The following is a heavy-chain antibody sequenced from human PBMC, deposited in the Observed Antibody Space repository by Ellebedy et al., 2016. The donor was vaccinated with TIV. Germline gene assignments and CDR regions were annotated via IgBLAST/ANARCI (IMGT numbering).Heavy chain of an antibody. V-gene: IGHV4-39*07. CDR1: GGSISSTYNF. D-gene: IGHD3-10*01. Sequence: SETLSLTCTVSGGSISSTYNFWGWIRQPPGTGLEWIGTIHYSGSSYYNPSLKSRVSMLVNTPKSQFSLTLGSVTAADTAVYYCARHFARGAFDIWGQGTMVTVSS. CDR3: ARHFARGAFDI. J-gene: IGHJ3*02. CDR2: IHYSGSS.